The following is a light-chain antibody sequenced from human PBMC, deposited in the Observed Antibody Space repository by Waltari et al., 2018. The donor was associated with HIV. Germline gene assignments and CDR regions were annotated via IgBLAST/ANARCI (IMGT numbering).Light chain of an antibody. J-gene: IGKJ5*01. CDR2: GAS. CDR3: QQYSTSPFT. Sequence: ENVLTQFPGTLSLSPGERATLSCRARQSISSSYMAWYQQRPGQAPRLLIFGASSRATGSPDRFLGSGSGTDFTLTISRLEPEDFAVYYCQQYSTSPFTLGQGTRLEIK. V-gene: IGKV3-20*01. CDR1: QSISSSY.